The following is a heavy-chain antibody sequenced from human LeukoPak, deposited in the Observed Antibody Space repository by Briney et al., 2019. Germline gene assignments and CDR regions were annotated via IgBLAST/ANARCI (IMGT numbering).Heavy chain of an antibody. V-gene: IGHV4-4*07. J-gene: IGHJ6*03. Sequence: SETLSLTCTVSGGSISSYYWSWIRQPAGKGLEWIGRIYTSGSTNYNPSLKSRVTISVDTSKNQFSLKLSSVTAADTAVYYCARGAYYYGSGSYYYYYYYMDVWGKGTTVTISS. CDR2: IYTSGST. D-gene: IGHD3-10*01. CDR1: GGSISSYY. CDR3: ARGAYYYGSGSYYYYYYYMDV.